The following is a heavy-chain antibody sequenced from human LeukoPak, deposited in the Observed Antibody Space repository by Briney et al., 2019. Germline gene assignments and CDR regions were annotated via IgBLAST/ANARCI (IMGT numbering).Heavy chain of an antibody. V-gene: IGHV3-20*01. J-gene: IGHJ5*02. D-gene: IGHD6-13*01. Sequence: PGGSLRLSCAACGFTFSNYAVSWVRQAPGKGLEWVSGINWNGGSTGYADSVKGRFTISRDNAKKSLYLQMNSLRAEDTALYHCARARSSSWYDWFDPWGQGTLVTVSS. CDR1: GFTFSNYA. CDR3: ARARSSSWYDWFDP. CDR2: INWNGGST.